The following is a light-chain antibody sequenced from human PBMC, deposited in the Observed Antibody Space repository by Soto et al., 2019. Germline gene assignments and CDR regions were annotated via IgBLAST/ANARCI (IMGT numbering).Light chain of an antibody. V-gene: IGKV3-11*01. J-gene: IGKJ4*01. Sequence: DIVVTQSPATLSLSPGDRATLSCRASQSINFYLAWYQQKPGQSPRLLIYDASKRATGIPVRFSGSGSGTDFTLTITSLEPDDFAIYYCQQRSDWPPITFGGGTKVEIK. CDR3: QQRSDWPPIT. CDR1: QSINFY. CDR2: DAS.